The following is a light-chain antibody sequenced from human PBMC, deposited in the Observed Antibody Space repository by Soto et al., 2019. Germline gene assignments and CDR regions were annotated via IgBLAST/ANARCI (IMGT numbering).Light chain of an antibody. CDR3: QQTTSFPLT. CDR2: AAS. Sequence: DIQMTQSPSFVSASVGDRVTITCRASQGISGWLAWYQHKPGRAPKLLIHAASSLESGVPSRFSGSGSGTDFTLTISSLQPEDFATYYCQQTTSFPLTLGGGTKVEIK. V-gene: IGKV1-12*01. CDR1: QGISGW. J-gene: IGKJ4*01.